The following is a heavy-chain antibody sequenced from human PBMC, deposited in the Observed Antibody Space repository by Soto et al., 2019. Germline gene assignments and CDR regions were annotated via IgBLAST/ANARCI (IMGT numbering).Heavy chain of an antibody. CDR1: GGSISSSSYY. V-gene: IGHV4-39*01. CDR2: IYYSGST. Sequence: QLQLQESGPGLVKPSETLSLTCTVSGGSISSSSYYWGWIRQPPGKGLEWIGSIYYSGSTYYNPSLKRRVTVSVDTSKNQFSLRLSSVTAADTAVYYCARQIVWVVVAATPDLYWFDPWGQGTLVTVSS. D-gene: IGHD2-15*01. J-gene: IGHJ5*02. CDR3: ARQIVWVVVAATPDLYWFDP.